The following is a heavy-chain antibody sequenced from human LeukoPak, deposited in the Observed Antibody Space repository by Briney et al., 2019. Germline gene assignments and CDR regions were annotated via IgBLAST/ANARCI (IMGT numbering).Heavy chain of an antibody. D-gene: IGHD2-15*01. CDR3: ARGSGYCSGGSCYNWFDP. Sequence: GGSLRLSCAASGFTFSSYAMHWVRQAPGKGLEWVAVISYDGSNKYYADSVKGRLTISRDNSKNTLYLQMNSLRAEDTAVYYCARGSGYCSGGSCYNWFDPWGQGTLVTVSS. CDR1: GFTFSSYA. CDR2: ISYDGSNK. J-gene: IGHJ5*02. V-gene: IGHV3-30*04.